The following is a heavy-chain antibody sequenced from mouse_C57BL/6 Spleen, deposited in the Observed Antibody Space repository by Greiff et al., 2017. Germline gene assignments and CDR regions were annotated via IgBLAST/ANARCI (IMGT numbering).Heavy chain of an antibody. D-gene: IGHD2-3*01. CDR3: ARGSSYDGYYDD. J-gene: IGHJ3*01. CDR2: IYPGSGST. V-gene: IGHV1-55*01. CDR1: GYTFTSYW. Sequence: VQLQQSGAELVKPGASVKMSCKASGYTFTSYWITWVKQRPGQGLEWIGDIYPGSGSTNYNEKFKSKATLTVDTSSSTAYMQLSSLTSEDSAVYYCARGSSYDGYYDDWGQGTLVTVSA.